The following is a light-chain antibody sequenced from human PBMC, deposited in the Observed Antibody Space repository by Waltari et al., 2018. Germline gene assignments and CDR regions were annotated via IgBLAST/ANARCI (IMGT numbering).Light chain of an antibody. CDR2: AAS. CDR1: QSVSRA. J-gene: IGKJ1*01. CDR3: QHYVRLPVT. V-gene: IGKV3-20*01. Sequence: EIVLTQSPGTLSLSPGERATLSCRASQSVSRALAWYQQKPGQAPRLLIYAASSRATGIPDRFSGSGSGTDSSLTISRLEPEDFAVYYCQHYVRLPVTFGQGTKVEIK.